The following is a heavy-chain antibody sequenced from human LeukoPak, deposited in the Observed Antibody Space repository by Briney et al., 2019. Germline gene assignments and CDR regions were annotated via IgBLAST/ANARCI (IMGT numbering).Heavy chain of an antibody. CDR3: AELGITMIGGV. D-gene: IGHD3-10*02. V-gene: IGHV3-30*19. J-gene: IGHJ6*04. CDR2: ISFDGSNI. Sequence: GGSLRLSCAASGSTFSSHDMHWVRQAPGKGLDWVAVISFDGSNIYYADSAKGRFTISRDNSKNTLYLQMNSLRAEDTAVYYCAELGITMIGGVWGKGTTVTISS. CDR1: GSTFSSHD.